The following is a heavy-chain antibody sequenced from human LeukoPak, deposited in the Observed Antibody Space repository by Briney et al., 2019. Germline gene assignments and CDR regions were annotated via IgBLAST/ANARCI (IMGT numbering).Heavy chain of an antibody. CDR1: GGSISSGDYY. CDR2: IYYSGST. Sequence: SETLSLTCTVSGGSISSGDYYWSWIRQPPRKGLEWIGYIYYSGSTYYNPSLKSRVTISVDTSKNQFSLKLSSVTAADTAVYYCAGKRGWRYGMDVWGQGTTVTVSS. D-gene: IGHD2-15*01. V-gene: IGHV4-30-4*01. CDR3: AGKRGWRYGMDV. J-gene: IGHJ6*02.